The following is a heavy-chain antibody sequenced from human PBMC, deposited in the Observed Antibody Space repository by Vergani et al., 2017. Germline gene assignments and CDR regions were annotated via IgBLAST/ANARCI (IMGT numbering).Heavy chain of an antibody. V-gene: IGHV4-59*01. J-gene: IGHJ4*02. D-gene: IGHD3-9*01. CDR1: GGSISSYY. CDR2: IYYSGST. CDR3: ASVKSRYDTLTVYHLAGYDFDY. Sequence: QVQLQESGPGLVKPSETLSLPCTVSGGSISSYYWSWIRQPPGKGLEWIGYIYYSGSTNYNPSLKSRVTISVYTYKNQFSLKLSSVSAADTAVYYCASVKSRYDTLTVYHLAGYDFDYWGEATLVTVSS.